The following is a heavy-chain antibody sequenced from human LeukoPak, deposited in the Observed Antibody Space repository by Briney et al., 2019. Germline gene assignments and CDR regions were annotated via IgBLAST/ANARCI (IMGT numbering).Heavy chain of an antibody. J-gene: IGHJ4*02. CDR1: GCTFSNYN. Sequence: KPGGSLRLSCAASGCTFSNYNMNWVRQAPGKGLEWVSSITSSGPDIYYAESVKGRFTISRDNAKNSLYLQMDSLRAEDTAVYYCARDLGYGSIGLYHYFASWSQGTLVTVSS. D-gene: IGHD3-22*01. V-gene: IGHV3-21*01. CDR2: ITSSGPDI. CDR3: ARDLGYGSIGLYHYFAS.